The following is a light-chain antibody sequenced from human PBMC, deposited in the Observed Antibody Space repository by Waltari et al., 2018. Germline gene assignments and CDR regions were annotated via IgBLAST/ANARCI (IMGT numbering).Light chain of an antibody. CDR1: SSDVGGYNY. J-gene: IGLJ2*01. CDR3: SSFTTSSTVV. V-gene: IGLV2-14*03. CDR2: DVR. Sequence: QSALTQPASVSGSPGQSIPISCTGTSSDVGGYNYVSWYQHHPGKVPKLIIFDVRKPPSGVSNRFSGSKSGNTASLTVSGLQTEDEADYYCSSFTTSSTVVFGGGTKLTVL.